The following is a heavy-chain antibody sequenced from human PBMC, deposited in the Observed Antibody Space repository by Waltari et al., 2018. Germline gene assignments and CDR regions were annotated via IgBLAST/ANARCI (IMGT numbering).Heavy chain of an antibody. CDR2: INGDGGST. D-gene: IGHD2-2*01. J-gene: IGHJ5*02. CDR1: GFPFSSSW. CDR3: TRTRYCSTTSCQVDWFDP. Sequence: EVQLVESGGGLVQPGGSLRLSCAASGFPFSSSWMHWVRQAPGKGLVWVSRINGDGGSTSYADSVKGRFTISRDNANNTLYLQMNSLRAEDTAVYYCTRTRYCSTTSCQVDWFDPWGQGTLVTVSS. V-gene: IGHV3-74*01.